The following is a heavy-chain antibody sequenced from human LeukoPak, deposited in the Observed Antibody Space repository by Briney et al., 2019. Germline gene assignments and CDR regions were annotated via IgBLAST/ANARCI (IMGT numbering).Heavy chain of an antibody. Sequence: ETSETLSLTCTVSGGSISSYYWSWIRQPPGKGLEWIGYIYYSGSTNYNPSLKSRVTISVDTSKNQFSLKLSSVTAADTAVYYCARSGQLRPGTYYYYYMDVWGKGTTVTVSS. D-gene: IGHD2-2*01. J-gene: IGHJ6*03. V-gene: IGHV4-59*01. CDR1: GGSISSYY. CDR3: ARSGQLRPGTYYYYYMDV. CDR2: IYYSGST.